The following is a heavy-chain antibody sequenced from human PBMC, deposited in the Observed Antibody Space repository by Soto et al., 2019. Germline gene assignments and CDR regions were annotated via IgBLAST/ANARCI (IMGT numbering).Heavy chain of an antibody. Sequence: ASVKVSCKASGGTFSSYAISWVRQAPGQGLEWMGWINPNSGDTSYAQNFQGRVTMTGDTSISTAYMELSSMRSDDTAVYYCARGSSKSYSDALDLWGQGTLVTVS. V-gene: IGHV1-2*02. CDR2: INPNSGDT. D-gene: IGHD6-13*01. J-gene: IGHJ3*01. CDR3: ARGSSKSYSDALDL. CDR1: GGTFSSYA.